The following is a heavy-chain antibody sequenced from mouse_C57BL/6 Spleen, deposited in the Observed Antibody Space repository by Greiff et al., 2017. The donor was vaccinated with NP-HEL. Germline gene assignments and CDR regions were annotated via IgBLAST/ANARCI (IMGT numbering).Heavy chain of an antibody. D-gene: IGHD2-2*01. V-gene: IGHV1-54*01. J-gene: IGHJ3*01. CDR3: VGGYDVFAY. CDR2: INPGSGGT. CDR1: GYAFTNYL. Sequence: VQLQQSGAELVRPGTSVKVSCKASGYAFTNYLIEWVKQRPGQGLEWIGVINPGSGGTNYNEKFKGKATLTADKSSSTAYMQLSSLTSEDSAVYFCVGGYDVFAYWGQGTLVTVSA.